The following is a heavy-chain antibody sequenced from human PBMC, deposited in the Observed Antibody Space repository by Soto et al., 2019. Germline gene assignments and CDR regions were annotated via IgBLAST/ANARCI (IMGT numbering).Heavy chain of an antibody. D-gene: IGHD3-9*01. CDR2: IYYSGST. CDR3: ARERRYGFEDYFDY. J-gene: IGHJ4*02. CDR1: GGSIRSGGYY. V-gene: IGHV4-31*03. Sequence: QVQLQESGPGLVKPSQTLSLTCTVSGGSIRSGGYYWSWIRQHPGKGLEWIGYIYYSGSTYYNPSLKSRVTISVDTSKNQFSLKLSSVTAADTAVYYCARERRYGFEDYFDYWGQGTLVTVSS.